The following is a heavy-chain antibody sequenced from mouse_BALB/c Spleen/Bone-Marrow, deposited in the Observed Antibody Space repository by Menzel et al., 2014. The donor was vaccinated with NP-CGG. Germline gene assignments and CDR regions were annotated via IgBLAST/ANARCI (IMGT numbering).Heavy chain of an antibody. CDR2: IYPGDGDT. Sequence: QVQLKQSGAELVRPESSVKISCKASGYAFSTYWMIWVKQRPGQGLEWIGQIYPGDGDTNYNGKFKGKATLTADKSSSTAYMQLSSLTSEDSAVYFCARGARSAMDYWGQGTSVTGSS. V-gene: IGHV1-80*01. CDR1: GYAFSTYW. J-gene: IGHJ4*01. CDR3: ARGARSAMDY.